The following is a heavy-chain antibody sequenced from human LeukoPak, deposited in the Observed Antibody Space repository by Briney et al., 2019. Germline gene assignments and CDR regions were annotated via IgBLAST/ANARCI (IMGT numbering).Heavy chain of an antibody. CDR3: ARESSRELLRDAFDI. CDR2: INPNSGGT. CDR1: GYTFTGYY. Sequence: ASVKVSCKASGYTFTGYYMHWVRQAPGQGLEWMGWINPNSGGTNYAQKFQGRVTMTRDTSISTAYMELSRLRSDDTAVYYCARESSRELLRDAFDIWGQGTMVTVSS. D-gene: IGHD3-10*01. V-gene: IGHV1-2*02. J-gene: IGHJ3*02.